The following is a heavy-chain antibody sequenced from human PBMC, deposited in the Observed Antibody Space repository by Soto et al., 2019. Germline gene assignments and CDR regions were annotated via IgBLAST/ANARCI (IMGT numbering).Heavy chain of an antibody. Sequence: QVQLVQSGAEVKKPGSSVKVSCKASGGTFTSYAISWVRQAPGQGLEWVGGIIPIFGTADYAQKFQGRVTFTAYQSTRPAYMELSSLRSEDTAVYYCATMKGGYQSYYYGMDVWGQGTTVTVSS. J-gene: IGHJ6*02. CDR1: GGTFTSYA. CDR2: IIPIFGTA. D-gene: IGHD3-16*02. V-gene: IGHV1-69*12. CDR3: ATMKGGYQSYYYGMDV.